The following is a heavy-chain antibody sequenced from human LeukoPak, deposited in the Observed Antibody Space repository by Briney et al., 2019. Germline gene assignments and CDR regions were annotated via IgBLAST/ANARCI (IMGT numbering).Heavy chain of an antibody. CDR1: GYTFTSYA. Sequence: ASVKVSCKASGYTFTSYAMHWVRQAPGQGLEWMGWINPNSGGTNYAQKFQGRVTMTRDTSISTAYMELSRLRSDDTAVYYCARTRGPLAARSLDYWGQGTLVTVSS. J-gene: IGHJ4*02. CDR2: INPNSGGT. D-gene: IGHD6-6*01. V-gene: IGHV1-2*02. CDR3: ARTRGPLAARSLDY.